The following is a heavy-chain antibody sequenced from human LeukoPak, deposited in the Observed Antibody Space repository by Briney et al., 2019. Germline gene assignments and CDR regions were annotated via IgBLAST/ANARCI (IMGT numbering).Heavy chain of an antibody. Sequence: SETLSLTCAVSGVSITNNHYWTWVRQPPGKGLEWIADIFHSGIANYNPSLKSRVTISIDKSKNQFSLTLTSVTAADTAVYYCAGGGEAWELLGYWGQGTLVTVSS. CDR3: AGGGEAWELLGY. J-gene: IGHJ4*02. CDR1: GVSITNNHY. D-gene: IGHD3-10*01. V-gene: IGHV4-4*02. CDR2: IFHSGIA.